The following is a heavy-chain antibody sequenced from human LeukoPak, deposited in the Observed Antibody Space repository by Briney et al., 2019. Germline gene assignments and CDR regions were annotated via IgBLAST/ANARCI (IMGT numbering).Heavy chain of an antibody. CDR1: GGTFSSYA. J-gene: IGHJ3*02. CDR3: ARDRAPYYYDSSGPDAFDI. Sequence: SVKVSCKASGGTFSSYAISWVRQAPGQGLEWMGRIIPILGIANYAQKFQGRVTITADKSTSTAYMELSSLRSEDTAVYYCARDRAPYYYDSSGPDAFDIWGQGTMVTVSS. CDR2: IIPILGIA. V-gene: IGHV1-69*04. D-gene: IGHD3-22*01.